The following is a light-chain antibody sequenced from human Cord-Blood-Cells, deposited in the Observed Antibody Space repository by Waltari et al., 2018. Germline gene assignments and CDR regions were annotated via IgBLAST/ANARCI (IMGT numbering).Light chain of an antibody. J-gene: IGKJ2*03. Sequence: DIQMTKSPSSLSVSVGDRVTITCRASQSIRSYLNWYQQKPGKAPKLMIYAASSLQSGVPSRFSGSGSGTDFNLTIRSLQPEEFATYYCQQSYSTPYSFGQGTKLEIK. CDR2: AAS. CDR3: QQSYSTPYS. V-gene: IGKV1-39*01. CDR1: QSIRSY.